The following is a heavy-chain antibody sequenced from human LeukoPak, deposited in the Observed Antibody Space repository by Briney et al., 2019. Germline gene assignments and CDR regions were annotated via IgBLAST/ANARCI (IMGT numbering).Heavy chain of an antibody. CDR1: GYTFTSYD. CDR3: ARGVYCTNGVCYTIGWFDP. CDR2: MNPNSGNT. Sequence: GASVKVSCKASGYTFTSYDINWVRQATGQGLEWMGWMNPNSGNTGYAQKFQGRVTMTRNTSISTAYMELSSLRSEDTAVYYCARGVYCTNGVCYTIGWFDPWGQGTLVTVSS. J-gene: IGHJ5*02. D-gene: IGHD2-8*01. V-gene: IGHV1-8*01.